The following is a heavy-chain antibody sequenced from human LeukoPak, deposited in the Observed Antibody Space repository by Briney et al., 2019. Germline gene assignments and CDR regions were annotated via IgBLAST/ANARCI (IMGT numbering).Heavy chain of an antibody. V-gene: IGHV4-38-2*02. Sequence: SETLSLTCTLSGYSISRGYYWGWIRQPPGKGLEWIGSIYHSGSTYYNPSLKSRVTISVDTSKDQFSLKLSSVTAADTAVYYCAREWKVSWFDPWGQGTLVTVSS. D-gene: IGHD5/OR15-5a*01. CDR2: IYHSGST. J-gene: IGHJ5*02. CDR3: AREWKVSWFDP. CDR1: GYSISRGYY.